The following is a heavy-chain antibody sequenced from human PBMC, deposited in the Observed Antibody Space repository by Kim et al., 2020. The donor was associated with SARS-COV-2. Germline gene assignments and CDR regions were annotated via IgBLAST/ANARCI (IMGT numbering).Heavy chain of an antibody. CDR3: ARDSQGSGGGIDYFDY. D-gene: IGHD3-10*01. V-gene: IGHV3-30-3*01. CDR1: GFTFSSYA. J-gene: IGHJ4*01. CDR2: ISYDGSNK. Sequence: GGSLRLSCAASGFTFSSYAMHWVRQAPGKGLEWVAVISYDGSNKYYADSVKGRFTISRDNSKNTLYLQMNSLRAEDTAVYYCARDSQGSGGGIDYFDYWG.